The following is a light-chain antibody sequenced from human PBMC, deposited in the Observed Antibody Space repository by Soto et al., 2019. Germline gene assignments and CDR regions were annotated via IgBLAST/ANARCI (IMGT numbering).Light chain of an antibody. J-gene: IGKJ1*01. CDR2: GAS. CDR3: QRYDSSPTGT. CDR1: QSLSSSY. Sequence: EIVLTQSPGTLSLSPGERATLSCRASQSLSSSYLAWYQQKPGQAPRLLNYGASSRAAGIPDTFSGSGSGTDLTLTIRRLEAEDVAVYYCQRYDSSPTGTFGLGTKVEIK. V-gene: IGKV3-20*01.